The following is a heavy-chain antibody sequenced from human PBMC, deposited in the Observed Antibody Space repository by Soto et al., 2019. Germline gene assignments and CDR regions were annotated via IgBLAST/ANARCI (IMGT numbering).Heavy chain of an antibody. Sequence: SGGSLRLSCAASGFTFSSYAMSWVRQAPGKGLEWVSAVSGSGGSTNYADSVKGRFTISRDNSKNTLYLQVNSLRAEDTAVYYCAKSEYSGWYQGPFDCWGQGTLVTVSS. CDR3: AKSEYSGWYQGPFDC. CDR1: GFTFSSYA. J-gene: IGHJ4*02. CDR2: VSGSGGST. D-gene: IGHD6-19*01. V-gene: IGHV3-23*01.